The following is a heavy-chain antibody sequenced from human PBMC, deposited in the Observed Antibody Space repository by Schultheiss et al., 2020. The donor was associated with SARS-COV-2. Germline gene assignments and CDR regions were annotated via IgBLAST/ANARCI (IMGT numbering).Heavy chain of an antibody. CDR1: GFTFPDAW. J-gene: IGHJ4*02. V-gene: IGHV3-15*01. D-gene: IGHD4-17*01. CDR2: IKSETDGGTT. Sequence: GGSLRLSCAASGFTFPDAWMSWVRQAPGKGLEWVGRIKSETDGGTTDYAAPVKGRFTISRDDSKNTLYLQMNSLKTEDTAVYYCTTEVDYGDYVGDYWGQGTLVTVSS. CDR3: TTEVDYGDYVGDY.